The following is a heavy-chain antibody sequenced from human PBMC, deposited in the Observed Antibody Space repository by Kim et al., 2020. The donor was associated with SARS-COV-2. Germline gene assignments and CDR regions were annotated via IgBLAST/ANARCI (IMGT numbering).Heavy chain of an antibody. Sequence: SETLSLTCTVSGGSISSSSYYWGWIRQPPGKGLEWIGSIYYSGSTYYNPSLKSRVTISVDTSKNQFSLKLSSVTAADTAVYYCNLYYDFWSGYYMGLGTFDYWGQGTLVTVSS. CDR2: IYYSGST. D-gene: IGHD3-3*01. V-gene: IGHV4-39*07. CDR1: GGSISSSSYY. CDR3: NLYYDFWSGYYMGLGTFDY. J-gene: IGHJ4*02.